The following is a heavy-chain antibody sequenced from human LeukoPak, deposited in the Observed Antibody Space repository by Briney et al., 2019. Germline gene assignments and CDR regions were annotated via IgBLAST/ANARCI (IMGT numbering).Heavy chain of an antibody. V-gene: IGHV4-39*01. CDR3: ARHDYGDYNSFDF. J-gene: IGHJ4*02. CDR1: GGSISSSSYY. D-gene: IGHD4-17*01. Sequence: PSETLSLTCTVSGGSISSSSYYWGWIRQPPGKGLEWIGSIYYSGSTYYNPSLKSRLTISVDTSRNHFSLKLSSVTAADTAVFYCARHDYGDYNSFDFWGQGTLVTVSS. CDR2: IYYSGST.